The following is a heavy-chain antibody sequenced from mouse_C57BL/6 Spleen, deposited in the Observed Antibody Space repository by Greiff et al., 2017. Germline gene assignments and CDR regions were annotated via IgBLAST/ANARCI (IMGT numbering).Heavy chain of an antibody. CDR1: GYTFTDYN. J-gene: IGHJ2*01. V-gene: IGHV1-18*01. D-gene: IGHD3-2*02. Sequence: VQLKQSGPELVKPGASVKIPCKASGYTFTDYNMDWVKQSHGKSLEWIGDINPNNGGTIYNQKFKGKATLTVDKSSSTAYMELRSLTSEDTAVYYCAREGPYSSGSFDYWGQGTTLTVSS. CDR2: INPNNGGT. CDR3: AREGPYSSGSFDY.